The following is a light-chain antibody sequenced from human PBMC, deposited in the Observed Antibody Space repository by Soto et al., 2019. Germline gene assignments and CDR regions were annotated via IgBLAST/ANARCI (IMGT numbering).Light chain of an antibody. CDR2: EAS. CDR1: QSISGW. Sequence: DIQMTQSPSSLSASVGDRVTITCRASQSISGWLAWYQQTPGKAPKLLIYEASTLESGVPSRFSGSGSETDFNLTVHSLQPDDFATYYCQQYNIYQYTFGQGTKLEIK. J-gene: IGKJ2*01. V-gene: IGKV1-5*03. CDR3: QQYNIYQYT.